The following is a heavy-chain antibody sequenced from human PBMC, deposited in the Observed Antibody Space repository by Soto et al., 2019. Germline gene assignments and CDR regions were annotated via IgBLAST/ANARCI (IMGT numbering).Heavy chain of an antibody. J-gene: IGHJ5*02. CDR2: INPYSGDT. Sequence: QVQLVQPGAEVKKPGASVKVSCKASGYGFDAYYMHWVRQAPGQGLEWMGWINPYSGDTNYAQKFRGRVTMTRDTSISTAYMELSSLTSDDTAVYYCARGRYSEWVRSGWFEAWGQGTQVTVSS. D-gene: IGHD3-3*01. V-gene: IGHV1-2*02. CDR3: ARGRYSEWVRSGWFEA. CDR1: GYGFDAYY.